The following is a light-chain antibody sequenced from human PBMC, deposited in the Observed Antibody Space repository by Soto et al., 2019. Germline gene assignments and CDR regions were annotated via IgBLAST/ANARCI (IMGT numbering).Light chain of an antibody. CDR1: QGIGND. CDR3: QQYDSYSSGP. J-gene: IGKJ1*01. CDR2: GAS. V-gene: IGKV1-17*02. Sequence: DIQMTQSPSSLSASVGNRVTITCRASQGIGNDLGSYQQKPGRVPKRLIYGASSLQSGLPSRFSGSGSGTEFTLTISNLQPDDFATYYCQQYDSYSSGPFGQGTKVDIK.